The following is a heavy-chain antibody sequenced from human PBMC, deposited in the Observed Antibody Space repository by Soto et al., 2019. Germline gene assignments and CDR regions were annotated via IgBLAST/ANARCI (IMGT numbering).Heavy chain of an antibody. CDR1: GYTFTSYD. J-gene: IGHJ4*02. D-gene: IGHD4-17*01. CDR2: RNPNSGNT. Sequence: QVQLVQSGAEVKKPGASVKVSCKASGYTFTSYDINWVRQATGQGLEWMGWRNPNSGNTGYAQKFQGRVTMTRNTSISTAYMELSSLRSEDTAVYYCARGRILKRTTTVTEWGQGTLVTVSS. CDR3: ARGRILKRTTTVTE. V-gene: IGHV1-8*01.